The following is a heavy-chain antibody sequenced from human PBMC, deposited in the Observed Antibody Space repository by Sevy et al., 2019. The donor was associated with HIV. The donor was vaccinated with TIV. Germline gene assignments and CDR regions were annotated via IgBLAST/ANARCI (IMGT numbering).Heavy chain of an antibody. Sequence: SETLSLTCTVSGGSISSYYWSWIRQPPGKGLEWIGYIYYSGSTNYNPSLKSRVTISVDTSKNQFSLKLGSVTAADTAVYYCARDLGEGLRLGGDYYYYGMDVWGQGTTVTVSS. CDR3: ARDLGEGLRLGGDYYYYGMDV. V-gene: IGHV4-59*13. J-gene: IGHJ6*02. D-gene: IGHD5-12*01. CDR2: IYYSGST. CDR1: GGSISSYY.